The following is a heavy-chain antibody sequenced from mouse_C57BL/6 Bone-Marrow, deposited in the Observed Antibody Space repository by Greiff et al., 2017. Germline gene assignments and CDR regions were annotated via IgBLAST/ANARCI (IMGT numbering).Heavy chain of an antibody. J-gene: IGHJ1*03. CDR3: ARRLGSYFDV. CDR1: GYTFTSYW. CDR2: IDPSDSDT. V-gene: IGHV1-69*01. D-gene: IGHD3-2*02. Sequence: QVQLQQPGAELVMPGASVKLSCKASGYTFTSYWMHWVKQRPGQGLEWIGEIDPSDSDTNYNQKFKGKSTLTVDKSSSTAYMQLSSLTSEDAAVYDCARRLGSYFDVWGTGTTVTVSS.